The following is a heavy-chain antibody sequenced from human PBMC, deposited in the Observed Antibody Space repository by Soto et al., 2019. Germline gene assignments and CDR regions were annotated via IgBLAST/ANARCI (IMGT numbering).Heavy chain of an antibody. Sequence: GGSLRLSCAASGFTFSSRGMHWVRQAPAKGLEWVAFIWYDGSQKNYVDSVKGRFIISRDNSKNTLDLQMNSLSVEDTAVYYCASFSGRNSAGTLDYWGQGTLVTVSS. CDR2: IWYDGSQK. V-gene: IGHV3-33*01. CDR3: ASFSGRNSAGTLDY. CDR1: GFTFSSRG. D-gene: IGHD1-26*01. J-gene: IGHJ4*02.